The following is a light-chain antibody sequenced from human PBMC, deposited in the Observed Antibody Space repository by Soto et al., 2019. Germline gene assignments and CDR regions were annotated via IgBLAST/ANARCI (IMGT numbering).Light chain of an antibody. V-gene: IGLV2-14*03. CDR3: GSYTSSDTMN. CDR1: SSDIGRYNY. Sequence: QSALTQPASVSGSPGQSITISCTGTSSDIGRYNYVSWYQHSPGKAPKLIIYDVSDRPSGVSNRFSGYKSGTTASLTISGLQAEDEADYYCGSYTSSDTMNFGGRTKLTVL. J-gene: IGLJ2*01. CDR2: DVS.